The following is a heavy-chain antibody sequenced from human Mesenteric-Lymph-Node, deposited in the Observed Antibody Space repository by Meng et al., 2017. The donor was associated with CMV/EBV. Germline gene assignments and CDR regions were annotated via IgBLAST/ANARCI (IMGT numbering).Heavy chain of an antibody. J-gene: IGHJ4*02. CDR1: GGPFSGYY. Sequence: QVQLQQWGEGLLKPSETLSLPCAVYGGPFSGYYWSWIRQPPGKGLEWIGEINHSGSTNYNPSLKSRVTISVDTSKNQFSLKLSSVTAADTAVYYCARHQRWLKSEGGFNYWGQGTLVTVSS. CDR3: ARHQRWLKSEGGFNY. D-gene: IGHD4-23*01. V-gene: IGHV4-34*01. CDR2: INHSGST.